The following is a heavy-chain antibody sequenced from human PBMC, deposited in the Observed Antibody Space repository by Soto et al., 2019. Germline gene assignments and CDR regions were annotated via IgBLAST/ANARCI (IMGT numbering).Heavy chain of an antibody. Sequence: SETLSLTCTVSGGSVSSSDYYWSWIRQPPGKGLEWIGEITHTGRTNYNPSLKSRLTISVDTSKNEFSLKLSSVTAADTSMYYCARIYCTGTTCYVVSWGQGTLVTVSS. CDR3: ARIYCTGTTCYVVS. V-gene: IGHV4-39*01. CDR2: ITHTGRT. J-gene: IGHJ4*02. CDR1: GGSVSSSDYY. D-gene: IGHD2-2*01.